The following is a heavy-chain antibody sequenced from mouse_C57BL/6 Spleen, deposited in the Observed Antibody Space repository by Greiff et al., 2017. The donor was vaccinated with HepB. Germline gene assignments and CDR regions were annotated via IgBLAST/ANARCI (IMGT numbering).Heavy chain of an antibody. Sequence: DVKLVESGGGLVQPGGSLSLSCAASGFTFTDYYMSWVRQPPGKALEWLGFIRNKANGYTTEYSASVKGRFTISRDNSQSILYLQMNALRAEDSATYYCASSRDDYDGFDYWGQGTTLTVSS. CDR1: GFTFTDYY. V-gene: IGHV7-3*01. D-gene: IGHD2-4*01. J-gene: IGHJ2*01. CDR2: IRNKANGYTT. CDR3: ASSRDDYDGFDY.